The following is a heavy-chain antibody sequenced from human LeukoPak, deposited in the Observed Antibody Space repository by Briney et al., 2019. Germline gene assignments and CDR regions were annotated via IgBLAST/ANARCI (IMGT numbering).Heavy chain of an antibody. CDR3: ARGIAAAGPFDY. J-gene: IGHJ4*02. CDR1: GGSFSGYY. D-gene: IGHD6-13*01. V-gene: IGHV4-34*01. CDR2: INHSGST. Sequence: SETLSLTCAVYGGSFSGYYWSWIRQPPGKGLEWIGEINHSGSTNYNPSLKSRVTISVDTSKNQFSLKLSSVTAADTAVYYCARGIAAAGPFDYWGQGTLVTVSS.